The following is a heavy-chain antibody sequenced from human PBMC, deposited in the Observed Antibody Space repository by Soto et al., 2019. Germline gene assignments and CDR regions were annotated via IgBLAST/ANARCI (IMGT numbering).Heavy chain of an antibody. Sequence: EVQLVESGGGLIQPGGSLRLSCTASELTVSANYMSWVRQTPGRGLEWVANMYSDGSTYYPDSVKGRFTISRDSSKNTRDLQMNNLRAGDTAVYYCAGVAATTWKKSWHYGYWGQGTLVTVSS. CDR1: ELTVSANY. CDR2: MYSDGST. CDR3: AGVAATTWKKSWHYGY. D-gene: IGHD4-17*01. J-gene: IGHJ4*02. V-gene: IGHV3-53*01.